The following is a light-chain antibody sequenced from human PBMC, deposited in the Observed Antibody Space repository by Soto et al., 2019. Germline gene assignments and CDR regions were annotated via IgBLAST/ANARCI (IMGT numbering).Light chain of an antibody. V-gene: IGLV2-14*03. CDR1: SSDVGGYDY. J-gene: IGLJ2*01. CDR3: SLFTSSSSVV. CDR2: DVT. Sequence: QSALTQPASVSGSPGQSITISCTGTSSDVGGYDYVSWYQHHPGKAPKLMIYDVTNRPLGVSNRFSGSKSGNTASLTISGLQAADEADYYCSLFTSSSSVVFGGGTKLTVL.